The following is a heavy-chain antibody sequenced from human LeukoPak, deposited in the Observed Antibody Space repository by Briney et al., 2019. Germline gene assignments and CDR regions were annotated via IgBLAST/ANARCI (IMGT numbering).Heavy chain of an antibody. Sequence: SETLSLTCTVSRGSISSYYWSWIRQPPGQGLEWIGYVSYSGSANYNPSLKSRVTISADTSKNQFSLRLNSATAADTAVYYCARGPYYYDSSKGAFDIWGQGAMVTVSS. CDR2: VSYSGSA. J-gene: IGHJ3*02. CDR1: RGSISSYY. D-gene: IGHD3-22*01. V-gene: IGHV4-59*01. CDR3: ARGPYYYDSSKGAFDI.